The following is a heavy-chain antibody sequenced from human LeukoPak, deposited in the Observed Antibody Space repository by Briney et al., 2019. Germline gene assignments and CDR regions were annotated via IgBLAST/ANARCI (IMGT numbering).Heavy chain of an antibody. Sequence: GGSLRLSCAASGFTFSSYAMSWVRRAPGKGLEWVSAISGSGGSTYYADSVKGRFTISRDNSKSTLYLQMNSLRAEDTAVYYCAKVFYGDYGIRYYFDYWGQGTLVTVSS. V-gene: IGHV3-23*01. CDR3: AKVFYGDYGIRYYFDY. D-gene: IGHD4-17*01. J-gene: IGHJ4*02. CDR2: ISGSGGST. CDR1: GFTFSSYA.